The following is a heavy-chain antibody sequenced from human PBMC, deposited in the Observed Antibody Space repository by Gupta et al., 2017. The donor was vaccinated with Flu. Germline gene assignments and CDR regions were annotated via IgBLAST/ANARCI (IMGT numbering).Heavy chain of an antibody. D-gene: IGHD3-3*01. V-gene: IGHV4-34*01. J-gene: IGHJ4*02. CDR2: INHSGST. Sequence: QVQLQQWGAGLLKPSETLSLTCAVYGGSFSGYYWSWIRQPPGKGLEWIGEINHSGSTNYNPSLKSRVTISVDTSKNQVSMKLSSVTAADTAVYYCAIVVDYDFWSGYYHYWGQGTLVTVYS. CDR3: AIVVDYDFWSGYYHY. CDR1: GGSFSGYY.